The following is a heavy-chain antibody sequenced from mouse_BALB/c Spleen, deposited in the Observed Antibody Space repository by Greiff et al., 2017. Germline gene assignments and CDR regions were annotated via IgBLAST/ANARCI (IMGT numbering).Heavy chain of an antibody. CDR1: GFTFSSYG. J-gene: IGHJ1*01. CDR3: ARWGYVSYFDV. V-gene: IGHV5-6-3*01. D-gene: IGHD3-1*01. Sequence: EVQLQQSGGGLVQPGGSLKLSCAASGFTFSSYGMSWVRQTPDKRLELVATINSNGGSTYYPDSVKGRFTISRDNAKNTLYLQMSSLKSEDTAMYYCARWGYVSYFDVWGAGTTVTVSS. CDR2: INSNGGST.